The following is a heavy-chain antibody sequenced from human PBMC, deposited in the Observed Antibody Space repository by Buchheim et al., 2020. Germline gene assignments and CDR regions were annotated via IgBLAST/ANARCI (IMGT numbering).Heavy chain of an antibody. Sequence: EVQLVESGGGLVQPGGSLRLSCAASGFTFSSYVMHWVRQAPGRGLVWVSRISHDGRDTSYADSVKGRFTISRDNATNTLSLQLNSLRAEDTAVYFCARDKDWLLYDFWGQGSL. J-gene: IGHJ4*02. CDR1: GFTFSSYV. D-gene: IGHD3/OR15-3a*01. CDR2: ISHDGRDT. V-gene: IGHV3-74*01. CDR3: ARDKDWLLYDF.